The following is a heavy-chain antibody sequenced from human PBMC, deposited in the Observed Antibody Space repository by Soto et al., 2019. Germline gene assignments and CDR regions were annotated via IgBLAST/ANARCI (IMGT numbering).Heavy chain of an antibody. Sequence: EVQLVESGGGLVKPGGSLRLSCAASGFTFSSYSMNWVRQAPGKGLEWVSSISSSSSYIYYADSVKGRFTISRDNAKNSRYLQKNSLRAEDTAVYYCAKREYSGQNDYWGQGTLVTVSS. J-gene: IGHJ4*02. CDR2: ISSSSSYI. D-gene: IGHD5-12*01. V-gene: IGHV3-21*01. CDR1: GFTFSSYS. CDR3: AKREYSGQNDY.